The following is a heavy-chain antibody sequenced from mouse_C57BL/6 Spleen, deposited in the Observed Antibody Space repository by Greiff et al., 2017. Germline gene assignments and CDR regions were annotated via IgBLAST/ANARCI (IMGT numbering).Heavy chain of an antibody. CDR3: AREGPNYGSEQVYFDY. V-gene: IGHV1-19*01. J-gene: IGHJ2*01. Sequence: EVQLQQSGPVLVKPGASVKMSCKASGYTFTDYYMNWVKQSHGKSLEWIGVINPYNGGTSYNQKFKGKATLTVDKSSSTAYMELNSLTSEDSAVYYCAREGPNYGSEQVYFDYWGQGTTLTVSS. CDR2: INPYNGGT. CDR1: GYTFTDYY. D-gene: IGHD1-1*01.